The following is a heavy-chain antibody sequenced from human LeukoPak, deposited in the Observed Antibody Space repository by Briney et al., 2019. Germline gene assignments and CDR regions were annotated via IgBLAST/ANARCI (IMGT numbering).Heavy chain of an antibody. CDR1: GFTFSSYG. Sequence: GGSLRLSCAASGFTFSSYGVHWVRQAPGKGLEWVAVIWYDGSNKYYADSVKGRFTISRDNSKNTLWLQMNSLRAEDTAVYYCARGLRLPDDYWGQGTLVTVSS. J-gene: IGHJ4*02. CDR3: ARGLRLPDDY. D-gene: IGHD4-17*01. V-gene: IGHV3-33*01. CDR2: IWYDGSNK.